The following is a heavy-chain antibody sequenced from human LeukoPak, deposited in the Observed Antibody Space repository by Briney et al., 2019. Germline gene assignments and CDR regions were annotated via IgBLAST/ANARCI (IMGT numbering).Heavy chain of an antibody. CDR1: GYTFTDFG. V-gene: IGHV1-18*01. J-gene: IGHJ4*02. CDR2: ISAYGDYNGNT. Sequence: ASVKVSCRASGYTFTDFGISWVRQAPGQGLEWMGWISAYGDYNGNTKYAERLQGRLTMTTDTSTSTAYMELRSLRSDDTAVYYCARVRRAVAGMNPFDYWGQGTLVTVSS. D-gene: IGHD6-19*01. CDR3: ARVRRAVAGMNPFDY.